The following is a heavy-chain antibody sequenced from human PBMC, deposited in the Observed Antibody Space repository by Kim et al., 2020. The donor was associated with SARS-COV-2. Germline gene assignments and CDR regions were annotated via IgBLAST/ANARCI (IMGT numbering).Heavy chain of an antibody. CDR1: GGSISSGGYY. V-gene: IGHV4-31*03. Sequence: SETLSLTCTVSGGSISSGGYYWSWIRQHPGKGLEWIGNIYYSGSTYYNPSLKSRVTISVDTSKNQFSLKLSSVTAADTAVYYCARDPGYCTNGVCYSTYYGMDVWGQGTTVTVSS. CDR3: ARDPGYCTNGVCYSTYYGMDV. D-gene: IGHD2-8*01. CDR2: IYYSGST. J-gene: IGHJ6*02.